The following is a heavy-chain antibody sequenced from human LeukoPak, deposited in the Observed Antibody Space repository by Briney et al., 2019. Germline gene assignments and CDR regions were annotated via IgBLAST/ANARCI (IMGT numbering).Heavy chain of an antibody. CDR1: GFTVSSNY. J-gene: IGHJ3*02. V-gene: IGHV3-66*01. CDR2: IYSGGST. CDR3: ARSRGGRAFDI. D-gene: IGHD3-10*01. Sequence: PGGSLRLSCAASGFTVSSNYMSWVRQAPGKGLEWVSVIYSGGSTYYADSVKGRFTISRDNSKNTPYLQMNSLRAEDTAVYYCARSRGGRAFDIWGQGTMVTVSS.